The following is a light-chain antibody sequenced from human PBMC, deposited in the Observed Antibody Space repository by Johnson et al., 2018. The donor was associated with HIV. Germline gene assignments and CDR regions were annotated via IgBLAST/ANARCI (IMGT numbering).Light chain of an antibody. CDR2: ENN. V-gene: IGLV1-51*02. CDR1: SSNIGNNY. CDR3: GTWDSSLSTGV. Sequence: QSVLTQPPSVSAAPGQRVTISCSGSSSNIGNNYVSWYQQLPGTAPKLLIYENNKRPSGIPDRFSASKSGTSATLGITGLQTGAEADYFCGTWDSSLSTGVFGTGTEVTVL. J-gene: IGLJ1*01.